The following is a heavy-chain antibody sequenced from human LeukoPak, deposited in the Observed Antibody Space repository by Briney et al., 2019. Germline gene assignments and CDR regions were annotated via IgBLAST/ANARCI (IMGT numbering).Heavy chain of an antibody. CDR3: ARARLYFDY. CDR2: IYHSGST. J-gene: IGHJ4*02. V-gene: IGHV4-30-2*01. Sequence: NWVRQPPGKGLEWIGYIYHSGSTYYNPSLKSRVTISVDRSKNQFSLKLSSVTAADTAVYYCARARLYFDYWGQGTLVTVSS.